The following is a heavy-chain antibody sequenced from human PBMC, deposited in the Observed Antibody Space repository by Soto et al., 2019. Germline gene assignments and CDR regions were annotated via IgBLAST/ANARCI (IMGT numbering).Heavy chain of an antibody. CDR3: ARPARQDTVPGDY. V-gene: IGHV4-39*01. CDR1: GGSISSSSYY. Sequence: KSSETLSLTCTVFGGSISSSSYYWGWIRQPPGKGLEWIAMIYYSGITHYNPSLKSRVTISIDTSKNQFSLKLNSVTAADTAMYYCARPARQDTVPGDYWGQGTLVTVSS. D-gene: IGHD5-18*01. CDR2: IYYSGIT. J-gene: IGHJ4*02.